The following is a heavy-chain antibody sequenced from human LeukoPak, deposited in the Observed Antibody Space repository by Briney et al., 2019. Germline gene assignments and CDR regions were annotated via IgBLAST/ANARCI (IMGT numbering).Heavy chain of an antibody. CDR3: ARSHVDTAMWDWFDP. D-gene: IGHD5-18*01. Sequence: SETLSLTCTVSGGSISSGGYYWSWIRQHPGKGLEWIGYIYYSGSTYYNPSLKSRVTISVDTSKNQFSLKLSSVTAADTAVYYCARSHVDTAMWDWFDPWGQGTLVPVSS. V-gene: IGHV4-31*03. CDR2: IYYSGST. CDR1: GGSISSGGYY. J-gene: IGHJ5*02.